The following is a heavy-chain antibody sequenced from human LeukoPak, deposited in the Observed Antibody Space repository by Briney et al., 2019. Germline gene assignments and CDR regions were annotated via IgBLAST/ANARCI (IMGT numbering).Heavy chain of an antibody. D-gene: IGHD4-23*01. CDR2: IYYSGST. CDR3: ARDHIYGGTYY. V-gene: IGHV4-39*07. CDR1: GGSISSSSYY. Sequence: SETLSLTCTVSGGSISSSSYYWGWIRQPPGKGLEWIGSIYYSGSTYYNPSLKSRVTISVDTSKNQFSLKLSSVTAADTAVYYCARDHIYGGTYYWGQGTLVTVSS. J-gene: IGHJ4*02.